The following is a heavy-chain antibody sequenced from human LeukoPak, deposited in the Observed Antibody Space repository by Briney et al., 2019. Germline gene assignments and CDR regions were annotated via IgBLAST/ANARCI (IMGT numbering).Heavy chain of an antibody. D-gene: IGHD3-3*01. CDR2: IIPILGIA. V-gene: IGHV1-69*02. CDR3: ARIHDFWRNRFDP. J-gene: IGHJ5*02. CDR1: GGTFSSYT. Sequence: SVKVSCKASGGTFSSYTISWVRQAPGQGLEWMGRIIPILGIANYAQKFQGRVTITADKSTSTAYMELSSLRSEDTAVYYCARIHDFWRNRFDPWGQRTLVTVSS.